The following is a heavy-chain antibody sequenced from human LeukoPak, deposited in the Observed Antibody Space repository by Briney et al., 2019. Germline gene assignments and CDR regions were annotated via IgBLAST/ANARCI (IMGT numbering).Heavy chain of an antibody. V-gene: IGHV3-23*01. D-gene: IGHD3-22*01. J-gene: IGHJ4*02. CDR2: ISGGGGST. Sequence: GGSLRLSCAASGFTFNNHAMSWVRQAPGKGLEWVSAISGGGGSTYYADSVKGRFSISRDNSDNTLYLQVNSLRGEDTAIYYCAKENWVYNWKYDSSGSGINYWGQGTLVTVSS. CDR1: GFTFNNHA. CDR3: AKENWVYNWKYDSSGSGINY.